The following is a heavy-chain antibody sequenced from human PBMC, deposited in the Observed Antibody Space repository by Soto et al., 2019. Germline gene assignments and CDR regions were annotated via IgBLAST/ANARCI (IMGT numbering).Heavy chain of an antibody. CDR1: GYTFTSYD. D-gene: IGHD1-20*01. CDR3: ARDKITGILDY. Sequence: GASVKVSCKASGYTFTSYDMHWVRQAPGQRLEWMGWINAGNGNTKYSQKFQGRVTITRDTSASTAYMELSSLRSEDTAVYYRARDKITGILDYWGQGTLVTVSS. CDR2: INAGNGNT. J-gene: IGHJ4*02. V-gene: IGHV1-3*01.